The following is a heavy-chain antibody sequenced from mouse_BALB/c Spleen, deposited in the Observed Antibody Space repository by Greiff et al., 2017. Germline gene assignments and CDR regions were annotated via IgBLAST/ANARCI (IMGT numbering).Heavy chain of an antibody. CDR2: INSNGGST. Sequence: EVMLVESGGGLVQPGGSLKLSCAASGFTFSSYGMSWVRQTPDKRLELVAIINSNGGSTYYPDSVKGRFTITRDNTKNTLYLQMSSLKSEDTAMYYCARDVIYYGNYVGYFDVGGAGTTVTVSS. J-gene: IGHJ1*01. V-gene: IGHV5-6-3*01. D-gene: IGHD2-1*01. CDR3: ARDVIYYGNYVGYFDV. CDR1: GFTFSSYG.